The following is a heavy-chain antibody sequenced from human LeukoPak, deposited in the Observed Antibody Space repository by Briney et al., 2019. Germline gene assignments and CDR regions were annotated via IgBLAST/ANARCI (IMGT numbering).Heavy chain of an antibody. Sequence: PGGSLRLSCAASGFTFSSYAMHWVRQAPGKGLEWVAVISYDGSNKYYADSVKGRFTISRDNSKNTLYLQMNSLRAEDTAVYYCARGSYFGAFDIWGQGTMVTVSS. CDR2: ISYDGSNK. CDR3: ARGSYFGAFDI. CDR1: GFTFSSYA. V-gene: IGHV3-30-3*01. J-gene: IGHJ3*02. D-gene: IGHD2/OR15-2a*01.